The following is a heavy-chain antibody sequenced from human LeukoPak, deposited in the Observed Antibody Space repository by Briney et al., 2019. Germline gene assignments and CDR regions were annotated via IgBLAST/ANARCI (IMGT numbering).Heavy chain of an antibody. V-gene: IGHV1-2*02. J-gene: IGHJ4*02. CDR3: ARRYCSSITCYVDY. CDR1: GYTFTDYY. Sequence: ASVRVSCKASGYTFTDYYIHWVRQAPGQGLEWMGWIIPNSGDTFYAEKFRGRVTMTRDTSISTAYMELNSLTSDDTAVYYCARRYCSSITCYVDYWGQGTLVTVSS. D-gene: IGHD2-2*01. CDR2: IIPNSGDT.